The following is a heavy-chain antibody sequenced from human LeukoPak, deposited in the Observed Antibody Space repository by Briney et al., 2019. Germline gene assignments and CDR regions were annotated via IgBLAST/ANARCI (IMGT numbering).Heavy chain of an antibody. D-gene: IGHD6-13*01. CDR1: GGSFSGYY. J-gene: IGHJ5*02. Sequence: SETLSLTCAVYGGSFSGYYWSWIRQPPGKGLEWIGETNHSGSTNYNPSLKSRVTISVDTSKNQFSLKLSSVTAADTAVYYCARASGYSSTWGQGTLVTVSS. CDR2: TNHSGST. CDR3: ARASGYSST. V-gene: IGHV4-34*01.